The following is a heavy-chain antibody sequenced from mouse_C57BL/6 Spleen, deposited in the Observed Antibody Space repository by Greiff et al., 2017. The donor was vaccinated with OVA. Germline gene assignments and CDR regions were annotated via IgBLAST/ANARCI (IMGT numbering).Heavy chain of an antibody. CDR2: IYPGDGDT. CDR3: ARYPYYGSYYYAMDY. D-gene: IGHD1-1*01. CDR1: GYAFSSSW. V-gene: IGHV1-82*01. Sequence: VQLQESGPELVKPGASVKISCKASGYAFSSSWMNWVKQRPGKGLEWIGRIYPGDGDTNYNGKFKGKATLTADKSSSTAYMQLSSLTSEDSAVYFCARYPYYGSYYYAMDYWGQGTSVTVSS. J-gene: IGHJ4*01.